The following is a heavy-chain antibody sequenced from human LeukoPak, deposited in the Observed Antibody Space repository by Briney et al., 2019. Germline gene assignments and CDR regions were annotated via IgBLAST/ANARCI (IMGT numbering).Heavy chain of an antibody. CDR1: GGTFSSYA. CDR2: IIPIFGTA. J-gene: IGHJ4*02. D-gene: IGHD3-3*01. V-gene: IGHV1-69*13. Sequence: ASVKVSCKASGGTFSSYAISWVRQAPGQGLEWMGGIIPIFGTANYAQKFQGRVTITADESTSTVYMELSSLRSEDTAVYYCARATLILEWLPCDYWGQGTLVTVSS. CDR3: ARATLILEWLPCDY.